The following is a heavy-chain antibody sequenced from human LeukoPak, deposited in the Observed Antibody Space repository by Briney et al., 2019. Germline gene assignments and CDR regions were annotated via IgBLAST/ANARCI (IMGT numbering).Heavy chain of an antibody. CDR2: ISSNGGST. Sequence: GGSLRLSCAASGFTFSSFGMSWVRQAPGKGLEYVSAISSNGGSTYYANSVKGRFTISRDNSKNTLYLQMGSLRAEDMAVYYCARAGGLLWFGELGYYMDVWGKGTTVTVSS. V-gene: IGHV3-64*01. J-gene: IGHJ6*03. CDR1: GFTFSSFG. CDR3: ARAGGLLWFGELGYYMDV. D-gene: IGHD3-10*01.